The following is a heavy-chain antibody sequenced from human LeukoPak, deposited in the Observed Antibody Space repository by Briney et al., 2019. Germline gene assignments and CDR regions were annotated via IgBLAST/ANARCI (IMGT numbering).Heavy chain of an antibody. CDR1: GGSISGYY. CDR2: IYYSGST. D-gene: IGHD3-22*01. V-gene: IGHV4-59*01. J-gene: IGHJ4*02. Sequence: SETLSLTCTVSGGSISGYYWSWIRQPPGKGLEWIGHIYYSGSTNYNPSLKSRLTISADTSKNQFSLKLTSVTAADTAVYYCARELGDYYDSSGTLDYWGQGTLVTVSS. CDR3: ARELGDYYDSSGTLDY.